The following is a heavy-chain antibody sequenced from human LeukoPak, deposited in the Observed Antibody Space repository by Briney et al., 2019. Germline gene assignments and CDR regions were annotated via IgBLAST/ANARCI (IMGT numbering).Heavy chain of an antibody. CDR3: ARDPVRYCSGGSCYPIDY. CDR2: IWYDGSNK. J-gene: IGHJ4*02. Sequence: GRSLRLSCAASGFTFSSYGMHWVRQAPGEGLEWVAVIWYDGSNKYYADSVKGRFTISRDNSENTLYLQMNSLRAEDMAVYYCARDPVRYCSGGSCYPIDYWGQGTLVTVSS. D-gene: IGHD2-15*01. V-gene: IGHV3-33*01. CDR1: GFTFSSYG.